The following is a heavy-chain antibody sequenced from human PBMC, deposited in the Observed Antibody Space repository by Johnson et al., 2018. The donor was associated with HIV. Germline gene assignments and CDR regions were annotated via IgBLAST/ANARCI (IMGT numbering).Heavy chain of an antibody. J-gene: IGHJ3*02. Sequence: VQLVESGGGLVQPGGSLKLSCAASGFTFSGSALHWVRPASGKGLAWVGRISSKANRSATAYAASAKGRFTISRDDSKNTAYLQMNSLKTEDTAVYYCTSRRDGYNLIGIWGQGTMVTVSS. CDR1: GFTFSGSA. CDR2: ISSKANRSAT. CDR3: TSRRDGYNLIGI. V-gene: IGHV3-73*02. D-gene: IGHD5-24*01.